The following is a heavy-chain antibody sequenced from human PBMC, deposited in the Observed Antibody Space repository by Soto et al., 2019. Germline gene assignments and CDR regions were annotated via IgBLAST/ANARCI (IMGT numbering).Heavy chain of an antibody. CDR3: ARDRGYDFWSGYYNRGGYYYYGMDV. CDR2: ISSSGSTI. D-gene: IGHD3-3*01. CDR1: GFTFSSYE. Sequence: GGSLRLSYAASGFTFSSYEMNWVRQAPGKGLEWVSYISSSGSTIYYADSVKGRFTISRDNAKNSLYLQMNSLRAEDTAVYYCARDRGYDFWSGYYNRGGYYYYGMDVWGQGTTVTVSS. J-gene: IGHJ6*02. V-gene: IGHV3-48*03.